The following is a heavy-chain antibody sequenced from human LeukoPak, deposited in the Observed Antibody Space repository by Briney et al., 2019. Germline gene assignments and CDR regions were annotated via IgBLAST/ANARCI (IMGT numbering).Heavy chain of an antibody. V-gene: IGHV3-48*01. CDR2: ISSSSSTI. Sequence: GGSLRLSCAASGFTFSSYSMNWVRQAPGKGLEWVSYISSSSSTIYYADSVKGRFTISRDNSKNTLYLQMNSLRAEDTAVYYCARDLRFSYGMDVWGQGTTVTVSS. J-gene: IGHJ6*02. D-gene: IGHD3-3*01. CDR3: ARDLRFSYGMDV. CDR1: GFTFSSYS.